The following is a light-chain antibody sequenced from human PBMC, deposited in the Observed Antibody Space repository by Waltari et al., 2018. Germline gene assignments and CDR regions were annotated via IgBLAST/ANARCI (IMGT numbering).Light chain of an antibody. Sequence: EVVMTTCPATLSVSQGDNGTLSGRASQSVDSNLAWYQQKPGQAPKFLIFSASTRATGIPARFSGGGFGTEFTLTINSLQSEDFAVYYCLQYNDWPPLTFGGGTKVEMK. CDR1: QSVDSN. CDR3: LQYNDWPPLT. J-gene: IGKJ4*01. CDR2: SAS. V-gene: IGKV3-15*01.